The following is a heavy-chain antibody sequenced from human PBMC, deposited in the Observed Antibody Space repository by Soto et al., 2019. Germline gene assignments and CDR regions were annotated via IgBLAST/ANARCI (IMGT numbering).Heavy chain of an antibody. CDR3: AREGVSSSWYNYYGMDV. CDR2: IYYSGST. CDR1: DGSISRYF. D-gene: IGHD6-13*01. Sequence: SENVDIARTVPDGSISRYFCTCTRQPPGKGLEWIGYIYYSGSTNYNPSLKSRVTISVDTSKNQFSLKLSSVTAADTAVYYWAREGVSSSWYNYYGMDVWGQGTTVT. J-gene: IGHJ6*02. V-gene: IGHV4-59*01.